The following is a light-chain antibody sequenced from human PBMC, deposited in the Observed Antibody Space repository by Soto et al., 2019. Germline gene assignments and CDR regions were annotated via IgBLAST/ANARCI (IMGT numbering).Light chain of an antibody. CDR1: QSISNW. V-gene: IGKV1-39*01. CDR2: ATS. J-gene: IGKJ1*01. Sequence: DIQMTQSPSTLPASVGDRVTITCRASQSISNWLAWYQQKPGKAPNLLIYATSSLQSGVLSRFSGSGSGTDFTLTISSLQAEDFATYFCQQTYSAPQTFGQGTKVDIK. CDR3: QQTYSAPQT.